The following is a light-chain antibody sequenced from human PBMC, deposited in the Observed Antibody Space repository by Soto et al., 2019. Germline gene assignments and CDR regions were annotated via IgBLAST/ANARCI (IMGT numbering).Light chain of an antibody. CDR3: QTWGTGFSVV. J-gene: IGLJ2*01. V-gene: IGLV4-69*01. CDR1: SGHSSYA. CDR2: LNSDGSH. Sequence: VLTQSPSASASLGASVKLTCTLSSGHSSYAIAWHQQQPETGPRYLMKLNSDGSHNKGDGIPDRFSGSSSGAERYLTISRLQSEDEADYYCQTWGTGFSVVFGGGTKVTVL.